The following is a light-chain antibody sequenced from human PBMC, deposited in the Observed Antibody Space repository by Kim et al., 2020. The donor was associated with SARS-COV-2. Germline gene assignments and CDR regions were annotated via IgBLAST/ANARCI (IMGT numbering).Light chain of an antibody. J-gene: IGKJ1*01. V-gene: IGKV1-27*01. Sequence: DIQMTQSPSSLSASVGDRVTITCRASQDISNYLAWYQQEPGKVPKLLIYAASALQSWVPSRFGGSGSGTDFTLTITSLQPEDVATYYCQTYDSVPWTFGPGTKVDIK. CDR2: AAS. CDR3: QTYDSVPWT. CDR1: QDISNY.